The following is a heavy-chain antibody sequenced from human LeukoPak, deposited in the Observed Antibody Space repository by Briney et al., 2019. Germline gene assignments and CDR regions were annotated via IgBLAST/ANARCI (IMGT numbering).Heavy chain of an antibody. V-gene: IGHV3-7*01. CDR3: ARVSNDFWSGYYLGY. CDR2: IKQDESEK. CDR1: GFSLSSYW. Sequence: GSLRLSCAASGFSLSSYWMSWVRQAPGRGLEWVASIKQDESEKYYVDSVKGRFTISRDNAKNSLYLQMNSLRAEDTAVYYCARVSNDFWSGYYLGYWGQGTLVTVSS. J-gene: IGHJ4*02. D-gene: IGHD3-3*01.